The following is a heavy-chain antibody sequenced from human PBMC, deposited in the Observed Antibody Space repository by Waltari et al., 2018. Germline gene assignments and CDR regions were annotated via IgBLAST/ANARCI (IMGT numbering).Heavy chain of an antibody. CDR2: IYHSGST. V-gene: IGHV4-38-2*01. CDR1: GYSISSGYY. CDR3: ASYSSSGYFDY. Sequence: QVQLQESGPGLVKPSETLSLTCAVSGYSISSGYYWGWIRQPPGKGLEWIGSIYHSGSTDYNPSLKSRVTISVDTSKNQFSLKLSSVTAADTAVYYCASYSSSGYFDYWGQGTLVTVSS. D-gene: IGHD6-13*01. J-gene: IGHJ4*02.